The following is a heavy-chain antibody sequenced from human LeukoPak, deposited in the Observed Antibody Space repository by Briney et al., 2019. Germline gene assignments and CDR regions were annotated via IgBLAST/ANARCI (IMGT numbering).Heavy chain of an antibody. V-gene: IGHV3-43*02. CDR1: GFTFDDNA. CDR2: ISGDGGSR. D-gene: IGHD3-9*01. J-gene: IGHJ4*02. CDR3: AKAARYFDWLPYFDS. Sequence: GGSLRLSCAASGFTFDDNATHWVRQTPGKGLEWVSLISGDGGSRDYADSVKGRFTVSRDNSKNSLYLQMNSLRTDDTAFYFCAKAARYFDWLPYFDSWGQGTLVTVSS.